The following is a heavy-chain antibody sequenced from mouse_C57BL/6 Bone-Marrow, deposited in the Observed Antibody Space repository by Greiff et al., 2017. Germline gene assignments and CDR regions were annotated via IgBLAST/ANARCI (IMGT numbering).Heavy chain of an antibody. J-gene: IGHJ2*01. D-gene: IGHD2-12*01. CDR3: ASLRPGY. CDR2: ISSGGSYT. CDR1: GFTFSSYG. V-gene: IGHV5-6*01. Sequence: EVKLMESGGDLVKPGGSLKLSCAASGFTFSSYGMSWVRQTPDKRLEWVATISSGGSYTYYPDSVKGRFTISRDNDKNTLYRQMSSLKSEDTAMYYCASLRPGYWGQGTTLTVSS.